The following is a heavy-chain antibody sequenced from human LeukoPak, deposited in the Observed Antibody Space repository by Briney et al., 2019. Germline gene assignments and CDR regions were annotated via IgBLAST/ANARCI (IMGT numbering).Heavy chain of an antibody. CDR3: TTDPGDYEIY. CDR2: IKSETGGGTT. Sequence: PGGSLRLSCAASGLTFRNAWMSWVRQAPGKGLEWVGRIKSETGGGTTDDAAPVKSRFTISRDDSKNMLYLQMNSLKTEDTAVYYCTTDPGDYEIYWGQGTLVTVSS. J-gene: IGHJ4*02. D-gene: IGHD4-17*01. V-gene: IGHV3-15*01. CDR1: GLTFRNAW.